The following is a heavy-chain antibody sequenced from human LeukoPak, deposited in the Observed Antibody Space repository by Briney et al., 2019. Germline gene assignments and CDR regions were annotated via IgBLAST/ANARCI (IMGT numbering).Heavy chain of an antibody. CDR1: GGSFSGYY. CDR3: AKLGDHSSGYYLGYFDY. V-gene: IGHV4-34*01. Sequence: KPSETLSLTCAVYGGSFSGYYWSWIRQPPGKGLEWIGEINHSGSTNYNPSLKSRVTISVDTSKNQFSLKLSSVTAADTAVYYCAKLGDHSSGYYLGYFDYWGQGTLVTVSS. J-gene: IGHJ4*02. D-gene: IGHD3-22*01. CDR2: INHSGST.